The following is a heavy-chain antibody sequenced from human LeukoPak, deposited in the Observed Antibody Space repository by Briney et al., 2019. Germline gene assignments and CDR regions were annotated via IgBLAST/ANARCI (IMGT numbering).Heavy chain of an antibody. CDR2: IYYSEST. J-gene: IGHJ4*02. V-gene: IGHV4-59*01. Sequence: SETLSLNCTVSGDSISNYYWRWIGQPPGKGLEWIGNIYYSESTNYNPSLKSRVTISTDTSKSQFSLNLRSVTAEDTGIYYCARGRCRNSGCRPYFDYWGQGTQVTVSS. CDR1: GDSISNYY. D-gene: IGHD2/OR15-2a*01. CDR3: ARGRCRNSGCRPYFDY.